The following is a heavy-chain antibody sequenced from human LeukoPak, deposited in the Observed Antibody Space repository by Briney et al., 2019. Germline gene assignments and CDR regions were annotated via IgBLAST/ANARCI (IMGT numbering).Heavy chain of an antibody. CDR3: ARDYDFWSGYYDY. V-gene: IGHV4-59*12. CDR1: GGSISSYY. Sequence: SETLSLTCTVSGGSISSYYWSWFRQPPGKGLEWIGHIYYSGNTNYNPSLKSRVTISVDTSKNQFSLKLSSVTAADTAVYYCARDYDFWSGYYDYWGQGTLVTVSS. CDR2: IYYSGNT. D-gene: IGHD3-3*01. J-gene: IGHJ4*02.